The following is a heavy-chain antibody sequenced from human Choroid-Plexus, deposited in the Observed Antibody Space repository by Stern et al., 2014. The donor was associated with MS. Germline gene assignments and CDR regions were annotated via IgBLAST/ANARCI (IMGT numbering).Heavy chain of an antibody. CDR1: GFTFGSCA. V-gene: IGHV3-30*18. D-gene: IGHD2/OR15-2a*01. J-gene: IGHJ5*02. Sequence: VQLVQSGGGVVQPGRPLRLSCVASGFTFGSCAMHWVRQAPGKGLGWVAGVSYDGSNKYYADSVKGRFTISRDNSQSTLYMQMSSLRPEDTAVYYCAKDRQYLTYFFDHWGQGSLVTVSS. CDR3: AKDRQYLTYFFDH. CDR2: VSYDGSNK.